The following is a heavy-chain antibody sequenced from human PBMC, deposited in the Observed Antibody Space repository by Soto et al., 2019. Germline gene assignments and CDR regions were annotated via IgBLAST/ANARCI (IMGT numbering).Heavy chain of an antibody. CDR3: ARVIHYDGRPFDY. Sequence: GASVKVSCKASGYTFTGYYMHWVRQAPGQGLEWMGWINPNSGGTNYAQKFQGRVTMTRSTSISTAYIEPSRLRSDDPAEYYCARVIHYDGRPFDYWGQGPLVTVSS. CDR2: INPNSGGT. D-gene: IGHD5-12*01. CDR1: GYTFTGYY. V-gene: IGHV1-2*02. J-gene: IGHJ4*02.